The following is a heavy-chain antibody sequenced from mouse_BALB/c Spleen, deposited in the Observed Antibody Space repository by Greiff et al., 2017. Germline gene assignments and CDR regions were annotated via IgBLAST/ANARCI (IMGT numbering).Heavy chain of an antibody. CDR2: INPGSGGT. CDR3: ARKFYGNLYYYAMDY. CDR1: GYAFTNYL. D-gene: IGHD2-1*01. J-gene: IGHJ4*01. Sequence: QVQLQQSGAELVRPGTSVKVSCKASGYAFTNYLIEWVKQRPGQGLEWIGVINPGSGGTNYNEKFKGKATLTADKSSSTAYMQLSSLTSDDSAVYFCARKFYGNLYYYAMDYWGQGTSVTVSS. V-gene: IGHV1-54*03.